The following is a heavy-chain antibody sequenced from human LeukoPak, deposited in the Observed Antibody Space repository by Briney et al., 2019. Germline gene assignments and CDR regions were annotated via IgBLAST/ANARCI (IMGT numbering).Heavy chain of an antibody. CDR3: ARAGYSYGTGYYFDY. D-gene: IGHD5-18*01. J-gene: IGHJ4*02. CDR1: GGSISSYY. V-gene: IGHV4-59*01. Sequence: SEALSLTCTVSGGSISSYYWRWIRLPPGKGLEWIGYIYYTGATYYNPSLKSRVTISLGTSKNQFSLKLSSVTAADAAVYYCARAGYSYGTGYYFDYWGQGALVTVSS. CDR2: IYYTGAT.